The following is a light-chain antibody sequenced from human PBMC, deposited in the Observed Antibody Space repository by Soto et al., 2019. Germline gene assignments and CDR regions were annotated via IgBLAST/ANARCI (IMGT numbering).Light chain of an antibody. Sequence: QSALTQPASVSGSPGQSITISCTGTSSDVGGYNYVSWYQQRPGKAPKLIISDVSNRPSGVSDRFSASKSCNTASLTISGLQTEDEDDYYCISYTSSITYVFGTGTKLTVL. CDR3: ISYTSSITYV. V-gene: IGLV2-14*03. J-gene: IGLJ1*01. CDR2: DVS. CDR1: SSDVGGYNY.